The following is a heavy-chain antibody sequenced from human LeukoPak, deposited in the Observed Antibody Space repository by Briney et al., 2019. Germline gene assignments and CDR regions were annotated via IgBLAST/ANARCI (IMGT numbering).Heavy chain of an antibody. Sequence: GASVKVSCKASGYTFTSYGISWVRQAPGQGLEWMGIINPSGGSTSYAQKFQGRVTMTRDMSTSTVYMELSSLRSEDTAVYYCARVKITMVRGATLNWFDPWGQGTLVTVSS. V-gene: IGHV1-46*01. CDR2: INPSGGST. CDR1: GYTFTSYG. D-gene: IGHD3-10*01. J-gene: IGHJ5*02. CDR3: ARVKITMVRGATLNWFDP.